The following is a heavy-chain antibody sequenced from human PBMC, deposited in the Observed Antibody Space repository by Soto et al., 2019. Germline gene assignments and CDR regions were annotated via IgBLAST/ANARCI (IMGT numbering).Heavy chain of an antibody. J-gene: IGHJ4*02. CDR3: ARDYLTGDPREAFDS. V-gene: IGHV3-21*01. D-gene: IGHD7-27*01. CDR1: GFNFGAFS. Sequence: EVQLVESGGGLVKPGESLRLSCTASGFNFGAFSLSWVRQAPGKGLEWVSSIDPTSTEIHYADSVEGRFSVYRDSTKNSLYLQMIGLRFDDTGVYYCARDYLTGDPREAFDSWGQGTLVTVSS. CDR2: IDPTSTEI.